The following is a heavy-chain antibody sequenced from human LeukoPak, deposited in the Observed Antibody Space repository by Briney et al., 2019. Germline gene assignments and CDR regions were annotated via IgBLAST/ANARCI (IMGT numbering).Heavy chain of an antibody. CDR2: IRYDGSNK. CDR3: VCQDGDY. Sequence: GSLRLSCAASGFTFSSYGMHWVRQAPGKGLEWVAFIRYDGSNKYYADSVKGRFTISRDNSKNTLYLQMNSLRAEDTAVYYCVCQDGDYWGQGTLVTVSS. V-gene: IGHV3-30*02. CDR1: GFTFSSYG. D-gene: IGHD2-2*01. J-gene: IGHJ4*02.